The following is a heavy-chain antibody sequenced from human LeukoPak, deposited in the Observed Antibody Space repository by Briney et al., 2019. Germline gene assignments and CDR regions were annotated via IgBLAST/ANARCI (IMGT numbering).Heavy chain of an antibody. Sequence: GSLRLSCAASGFTFSSYWMSWVRQAPGKGLEWIGSIYYSGSTYYNPSLKSRVTISVDTSKNQFSLKLSSVTAADTAVYYCARHYGYDSSGYYYPYYFDYWGQGTLVTVSS. CDR2: IYYSGST. CDR1: GFTFSSYW. D-gene: IGHD3-22*01. CDR3: ARHYGYDSSGYYYPYYFDY. V-gene: IGHV4-39*01. J-gene: IGHJ4*02.